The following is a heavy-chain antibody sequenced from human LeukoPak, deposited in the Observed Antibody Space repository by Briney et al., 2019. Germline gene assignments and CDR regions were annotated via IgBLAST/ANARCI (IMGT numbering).Heavy chain of an antibody. D-gene: IGHD1-26*01. Sequence: ASVKVSCKASGYTFTSYGISWVRQAPRQGLEWMGWISAYNGNTNYAQKFQGRVTITRNTSISTAYMELSSLRSEDTAVYYCARDGWDDAFDIWGQGTMVTVSS. CDR2: ISAYNGNT. V-gene: IGHV1-18*01. CDR1: GYTFTSYG. CDR3: ARDGWDDAFDI. J-gene: IGHJ3*02.